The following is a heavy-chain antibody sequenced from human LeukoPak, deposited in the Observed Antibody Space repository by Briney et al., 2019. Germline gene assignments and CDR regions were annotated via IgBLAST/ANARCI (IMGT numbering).Heavy chain of an antibody. V-gene: IGHV4-59*01. CDR2: IYYSGST. CDR1: GGSISSYY. J-gene: IGHJ4*02. CDR3: ARGRRFVPAAILY. D-gene: IGHD2-2*02. Sequence: PSETLSLTCTVSGGSISSYYWSWIRQPPGKGLEWIGYIYYSGSTNYNPSLESRVTISVDTSKNQFSLKLRSVTTADTAVYYCARGRRFVPAAILYWGQGTLVTVSS.